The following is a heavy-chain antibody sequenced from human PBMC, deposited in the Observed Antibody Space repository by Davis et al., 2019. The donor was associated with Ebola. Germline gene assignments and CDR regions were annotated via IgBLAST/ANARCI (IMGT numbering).Heavy chain of an antibody. Sequence: PGGSLRLSCAASGFTFSSYGMHWVRQAPGKGLEWVAVISYDGSNKYYADSVKGRFTISRDNSKNTLYLQMNSLRAEDTAVYYCAKGQQLSVFDYWGQGTLVTVSS. CDR3: AKGQQLSVFDY. V-gene: IGHV3-30*18. J-gene: IGHJ4*02. CDR1: GFTFSSYG. CDR2: ISYDGSNK. D-gene: IGHD6-13*01.